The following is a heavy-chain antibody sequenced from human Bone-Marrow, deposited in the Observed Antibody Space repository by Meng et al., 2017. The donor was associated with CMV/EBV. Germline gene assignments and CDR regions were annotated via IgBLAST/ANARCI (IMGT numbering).Heavy chain of an antibody. Sequence: GGSLRLSCAASGFTFSDYYMSWIRQAPGKGLEWVSYISSSGSTIYYADSVKGRFTISRDNAKNSLYLQMNSLRAEDTAVHYCARDTDVYGDYEGYYYGMDVWGQGTTVTVSS. J-gene: IGHJ6*02. CDR3: ARDTDVYGDYEGYYYGMDV. V-gene: IGHV3-11*01. CDR2: ISSSGSTI. CDR1: GFTFSDYY. D-gene: IGHD4-17*01.